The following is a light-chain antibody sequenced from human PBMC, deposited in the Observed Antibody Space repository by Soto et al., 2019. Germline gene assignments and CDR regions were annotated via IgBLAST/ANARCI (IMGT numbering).Light chain of an antibody. CDR1: SSDVGGYNY. J-gene: IGLJ1*01. CDR2: EVS. Sequence: QSALTQPPSAAGSPGQSVTISCTGTSSDVGGYNYVSWYQQHPNKAPNLLIYEVSKRPSGVPDRFSGSKSGNTASLTVSGLQAEDEADYYCSSYVGGSNVDGFGTGSKVTVL. CDR3: SSYVGGSNVDG. V-gene: IGLV2-8*01.